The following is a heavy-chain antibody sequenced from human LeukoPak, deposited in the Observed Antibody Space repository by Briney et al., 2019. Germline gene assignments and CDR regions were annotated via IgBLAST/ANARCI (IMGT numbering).Heavy chain of an antibody. J-gene: IGHJ4*02. CDR1: GFPFSSHV. D-gene: IGHD3-9*01. Sequence: PGGSLRLSCAASGFPFSSHVLSWVRQAPGKGLEWIAYINHNGEAIYYPDFVKSRFIISRDNAKNSLFLQMNDLRNEDTAVYYCARDYDWAFDFWGQGTRVTVSS. V-gene: IGHV3-48*02. CDR3: ARDYDWAFDF. CDR2: INHNGEAI.